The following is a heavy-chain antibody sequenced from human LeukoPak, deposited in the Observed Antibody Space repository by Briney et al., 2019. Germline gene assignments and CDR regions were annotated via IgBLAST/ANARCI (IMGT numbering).Heavy chain of an antibody. CDR1: GGSFSGYY. V-gene: IGHV4-34*01. J-gene: IGHJ3*02. Sequence: PSETLSLTCAVYGGSFSGYYWSWIRQPPGKGLEWIGEINHSGSPNYNPSLKSRVTISVDTSKNQFSLKLSSVTAADTAVYYCARGRRYYYDSSGYWEAFDIWGQGTMVTVSS. CDR3: ARGRRYYYDSSGYWEAFDI. CDR2: INHSGSP. D-gene: IGHD3-22*01.